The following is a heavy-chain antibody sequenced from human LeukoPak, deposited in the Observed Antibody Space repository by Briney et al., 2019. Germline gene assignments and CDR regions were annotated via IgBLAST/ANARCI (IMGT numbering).Heavy chain of an antibody. V-gene: IGHV3-15*01. J-gene: IGHJ4*02. CDR2: IKSKTDGGTT. Sequence: PGGSLRLSCAASGFTFSNAWMSWVRQAPGKGLEWVGRIKSKTDGGTTDYAAPVKGRFTISRDHSKNTLYLQMNSLKTEDTAVYYCTTGGLYDSSGYYYAMDYWGQGTLVTVSS. CDR1: GFTFSNAW. CDR3: TTGGLYDSSGYYYAMDY. D-gene: IGHD3-22*01.